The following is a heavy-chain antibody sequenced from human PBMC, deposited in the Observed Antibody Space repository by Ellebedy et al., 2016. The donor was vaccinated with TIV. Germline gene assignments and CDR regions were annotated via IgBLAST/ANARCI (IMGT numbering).Heavy chain of an antibody. J-gene: IGHJ4*02. V-gene: IGHV3-33*06. CDR3: AKSPSRKPGLVDS. CDR1: GFTPSGYG. D-gene: IGHD1-14*01. CDR2: IRYHGRNA. Sequence: PGGSLRLSCAASGFTPSGYGTHCVRQTLGNGQDWVAVIRYHGRNAYYADSVKSRFTVSRDTSKNTVYLQMNSLRAEDTAVYYCAKSPSRKPGLVDSWGQGTLVTVSS.